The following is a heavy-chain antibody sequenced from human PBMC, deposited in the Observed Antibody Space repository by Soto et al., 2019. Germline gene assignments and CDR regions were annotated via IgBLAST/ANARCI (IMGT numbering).Heavy chain of an antibody. CDR2: ISYDGSNK. Sequence: TGGSLRLSCAASGFTFSSYAMHWVRQAPGKGLEWVAVISYDGSNKYYADSVKGRFTISRDNSKNTLYLQMNSLRAEDTAVYYCARDTVTTGGEYYYGMDVWGQGTTVTVSS. J-gene: IGHJ6*02. V-gene: IGHV3-30-3*01. CDR3: ARDTVTTGGEYYYGMDV. CDR1: GFTFSSYA. D-gene: IGHD4-17*01.